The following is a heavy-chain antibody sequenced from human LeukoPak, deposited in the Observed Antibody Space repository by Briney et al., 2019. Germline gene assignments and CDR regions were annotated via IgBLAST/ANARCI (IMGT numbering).Heavy chain of an antibody. D-gene: IGHD2-15*01. CDR2: IIPILGIA. J-gene: IGHJ4*02. Sequence: ASVKVSWKASGGTFSSYAISWVRQAPGQGLEWMGRIIPILGIANYAQKFQGRVTITADKSTSTAYMELSSLRSEDTAVYYCARGRGYCSGGSCYDVDYWGQGTLVTVSS. CDR3: ARGRGYCSGGSCYDVDY. CDR1: GGTFSSYA. V-gene: IGHV1-69*04.